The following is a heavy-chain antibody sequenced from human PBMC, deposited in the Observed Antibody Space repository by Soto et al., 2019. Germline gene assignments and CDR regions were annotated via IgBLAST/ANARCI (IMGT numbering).Heavy chain of an antibody. V-gene: IGHV1-69*13. Sequence: SVKVSCKASGGTFSSYAISWVRQAPGQGLEWMGGIIPIFGTANYAQKFQGRVTITADESTSTAYMELSSLRSEDTAVYYCARGAGQYDFWSGYPQTCGMDVWGQGTTVTVSS. D-gene: IGHD3-3*01. J-gene: IGHJ6*02. CDR3: ARGAGQYDFWSGYPQTCGMDV. CDR1: GGTFSSYA. CDR2: IIPIFGTA.